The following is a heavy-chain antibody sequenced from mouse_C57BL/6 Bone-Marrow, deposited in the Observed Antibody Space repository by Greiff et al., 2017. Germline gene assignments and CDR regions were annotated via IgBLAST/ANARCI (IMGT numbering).Heavy chain of an antibody. J-gene: IGHJ2*01. V-gene: IGHV1-61*01. CDR1: GYTFTSYW. Sequence: VQLQQPGAELVRPGSSVKLSCKASGYTFTSYWMDWVKQRPGQGLEWIGNIYPSDSETHYNQKFKDKATLTVDKSSSTAYMQLSSLTSEDSAVYYCAREGGFRFDYWGQGTTLTVSS. CDR2: IYPSDSET. CDR3: AREGGFRFDY.